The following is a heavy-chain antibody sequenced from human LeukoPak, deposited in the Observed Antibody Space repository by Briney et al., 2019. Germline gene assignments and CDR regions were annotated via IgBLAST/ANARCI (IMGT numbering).Heavy chain of an antibody. J-gene: IGHJ4*02. CDR2: IYYSGST. CDR3: AGTRIAAAGTPIDY. CDR1: GGSISSSSYY. D-gene: IGHD6-13*01. Sequence: PSETLSLTCTVSGGSISSSSYYWGWIRQPPGKGLEWIGYIYYSGSTNYNPSLKSRVTISVDTSKNQFSLKLSSVTAADTAVYYCAGTRIAAAGTPIDYWGQGTLVTVSS. V-gene: IGHV4-61*05.